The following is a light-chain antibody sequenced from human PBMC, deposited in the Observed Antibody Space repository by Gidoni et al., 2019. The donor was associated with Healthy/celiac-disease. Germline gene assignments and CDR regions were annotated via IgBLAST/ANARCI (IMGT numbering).Light chain of an antibody. J-gene: IGKJ5*01. V-gene: IGKV4-1*01. CDR2: WAS. CDR1: QSVLYSSNNKNY. CDR3: QQYYSTPIT. Sequence: DIVMNQYADALAGSLGERATINCKASQSVLYSSNNKNYLAWYQQKPGQPPKLLIYWASTRESGVPDRFSGSGSGTDFTLTISSLQAEDVAVYYCQQYYSTPITFXPXTRLEIK.